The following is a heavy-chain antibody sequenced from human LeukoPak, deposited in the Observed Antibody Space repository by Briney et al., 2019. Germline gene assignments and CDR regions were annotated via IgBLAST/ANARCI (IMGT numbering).Heavy chain of an antibody. D-gene: IGHD1/OR15-1a*01. CDR1: GGSISSSSYY. V-gene: IGHV4-39*01. Sequence: SETLSLTCTVSGGSISSSSYYWGWIRQPPGKGLEWIGSIYYSGSTYYSPSLNGRVTISMDTSKNQFSLKLTSVTAADTAVYYCARLSYNWNTGYWGQGTLVTVSS. J-gene: IGHJ4*02. CDR2: IYYSGST. CDR3: ARLSYNWNTGY.